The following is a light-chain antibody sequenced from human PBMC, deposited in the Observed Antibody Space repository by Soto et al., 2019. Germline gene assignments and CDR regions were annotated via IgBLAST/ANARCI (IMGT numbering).Light chain of an antibody. CDR2: EVS. J-gene: IGLJ2*01. CDR1: SSDVGGYNY. Sequence: QSALTQPASVSGSPGQSITISCTGTSSDVGGYNYVSWYQQHPGKAPKLMIYEVSNRPSGVSNRFSGSKSGNTASLTISGLQAEDEADYYCQCYDTTLNTWLFGGGTKLTVL. V-gene: IGLV2-14*01. CDR3: QCYDTTLNTWL.